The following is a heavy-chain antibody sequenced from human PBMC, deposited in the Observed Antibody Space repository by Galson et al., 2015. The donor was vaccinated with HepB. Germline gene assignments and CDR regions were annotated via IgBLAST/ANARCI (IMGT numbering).Heavy chain of an antibody. D-gene: IGHD1-26*01. V-gene: IGHV1-24*01. CDR3: ATRGSYHLDEWELQIPFDY. J-gene: IGHJ4*01. CDR1: GYTLTELS. CDR2: FDPEDGET. Sequence: SVKVSCKVSGYTLTELSMHWVRQAPGKGLEWMGGFDPEDGETIYAQKFQGRVTMTEDTSTDTAYMELSSLRSEDTAVYYCATRGSYHLDEWELQIPFDYWGHGTVVAVSS.